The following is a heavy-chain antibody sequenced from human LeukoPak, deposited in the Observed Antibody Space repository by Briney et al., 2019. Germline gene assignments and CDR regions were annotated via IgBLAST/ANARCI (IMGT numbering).Heavy chain of an antibody. CDR1: GGSFSGYY. Sequence: ETLSLTCAVYGGSFSGYYWSWVRQAPGKGLEWVSSILNSGATTYYAESVKGRFTISRDNSKNTLYLQMNSLRGEDTAVYYCAKDGVVGDGYIDFDYWGQGTLVTVSS. V-gene: IGHV3-23*01. D-gene: IGHD5-24*01. CDR2: ILNSGATT. J-gene: IGHJ4*02. CDR3: AKDGVVGDGYIDFDY.